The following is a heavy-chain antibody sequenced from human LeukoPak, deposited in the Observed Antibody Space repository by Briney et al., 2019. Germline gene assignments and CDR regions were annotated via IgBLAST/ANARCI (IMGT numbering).Heavy chain of an antibody. CDR3: ARDLVVPAAMGGFDY. CDR1: GFTFSSYW. Sequence: GGSLRLSCAASGFTFSSYWMSWVRQAPGKGLEWVANIKQDGSEKYYVDSVKGRFTISGDNAMNSLYLQMNSLRAEDTAVYYCARDLVVPAAMGGFDYWGQGTLATVSS. CDR2: IKQDGSEK. V-gene: IGHV3-7*03. D-gene: IGHD2-2*01. J-gene: IGHJ4*02.